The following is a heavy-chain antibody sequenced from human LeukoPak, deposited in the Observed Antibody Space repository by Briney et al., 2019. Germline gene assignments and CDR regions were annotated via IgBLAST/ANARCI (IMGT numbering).Heavy chain of an antibody. CDR1: GYTFTGYW. CDR2: ISPSGGWT. Sequence: ASVKLSCKAFGYTFTGYWMHWVRQAPGQGPEWMGVISPSGGWTIYAQKFQGRVTLTGDMSTSTDYLELSSLVSEDTAVYYCGRGYTWYTQRPFVFWGEGTLVTVPS. CDR3: GRGYTWYTQRPFVF. D-gene: IGHD1-1*01. V-gene: IGHV1-46*01. J-gene: IGHJ3*01.